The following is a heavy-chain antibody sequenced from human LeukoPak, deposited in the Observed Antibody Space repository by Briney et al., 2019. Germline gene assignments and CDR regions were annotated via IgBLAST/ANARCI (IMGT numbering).Heavy chain of an antibody. CDR2: ISGSGGST. CDR1: EFDFSSHA. CDR3: AKIATTIGDFDY. Sequence: GGSLRLSCAASEFDFSSHAMSWVRQAPGKGLEWVSAISGSGGSTYYADSVKGRFTISRDNSKNTLYLQMNSLRAEDTAVYYCAKIATTIGDFDYWGQGTLVTVSS. D-gene: IGHD2-21*01. V-gene: IGHV3-23*01. J-gene: IGHJ4*02.